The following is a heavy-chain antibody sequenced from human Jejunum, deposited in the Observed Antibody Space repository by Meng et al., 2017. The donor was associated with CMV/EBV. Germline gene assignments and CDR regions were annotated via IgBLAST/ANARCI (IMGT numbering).Heavy chain of an antibody. CDR3: ARRVEWSDC. Sequence: QEQGVESGGGVVQPGGSLTLSCEASGFTLSIYGMHWVRQAPGKGLEWVAFLRYDGSNKYYTESVRGRFTISRDNSKNTLYLQMNNLRVEDTAVYFCARRVEWSDCWGQGTLVTVSS. V-gene: IGHV3-30*02. D-gene: IGHD3-3*01. CDR2: LRYDGSNK. J-gene: IGHJ4*02. CDR1: GFTLSIYG.